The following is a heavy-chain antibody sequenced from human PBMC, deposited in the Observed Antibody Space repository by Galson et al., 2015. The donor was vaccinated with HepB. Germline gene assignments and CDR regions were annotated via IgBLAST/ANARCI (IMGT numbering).Heavy chain of an antibody. Sequence: SLRLSCAASGFTFSSYAMSWVRQAPGKGLEWVSAISGSGGSTYYAESVKGRFTISRDNSKNTLYLQMNSLRAEDTAVYYCAKTESVVPAAPGAFDIWGQGTMVTVSS. CDR2: ISGSGGST. D-gene: IGHD2-2*01. CDR3: AKTESVVPAAPGAFDI. V-gene: IGHV3-23*01. CDR1: GFTFSSYA. J-gene: IGHJ3*02.